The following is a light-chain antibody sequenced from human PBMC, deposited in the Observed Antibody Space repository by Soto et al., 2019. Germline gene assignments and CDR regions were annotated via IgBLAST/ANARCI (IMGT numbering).Light chain of an antibody. Sequence: DIQMTQSPSSLSASVGDRVTITCRASQSISTYLNWYQQKPGKAPKLLIYDASSLQSGVPSRFSGGGSATDFTLTSSSLQPEDFAAYYCQQSYNTPRTFGQGTKVEIK. V-gene: IGKV1-39*01. CDR3: QQSYNTPRT. CDR2: DAS. J-gene: IGKJ1*01. CDR1: QSISTY.